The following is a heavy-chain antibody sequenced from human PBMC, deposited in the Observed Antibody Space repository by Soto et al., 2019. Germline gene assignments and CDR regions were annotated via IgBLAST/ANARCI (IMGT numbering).Heavy chain of an antibody. CDR2: INHSGNT. Sequence: QAHLQQWGAGLLKTSETLSLTCAVYGGSFSGYYWSWIRQSPGKGLEWIGEINHSGNTNQNPSLKSRITISADTSKNQFSLKLTSVTAAHTAAYYCARTTASGWFFDSWGQGTLIIVSS. D-gene: IGHD6-13*01. CDR1: GGSFSGYY. CDR3: ARTTASGWFFDS. J-gene: IGHJ4*02. V-gene: IGHV4-34*01.